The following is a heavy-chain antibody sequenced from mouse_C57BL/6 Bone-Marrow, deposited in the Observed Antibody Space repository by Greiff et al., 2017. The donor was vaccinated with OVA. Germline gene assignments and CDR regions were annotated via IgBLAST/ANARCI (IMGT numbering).Heavy chain of an antibody. Sequence: QVHVKQSGAELVRPGTSVKMSCKASGYTFTNYWIGWAKQRPGHGLEWIGDIYPGGGYTNYNEKFKGKATLTADKSSSTAYMQFSSLTSEDSAIYYCASIYDGYFFDYWGQGTTLTVSS. CDR2: IYPGGGYT. J-gene: IGHJ2*01. V-gene: IGHV1-63*01. D-gene: IGHD2-3*01. CDR3: ASIYDGYFFDY. CDR1: GYTFTNYW.